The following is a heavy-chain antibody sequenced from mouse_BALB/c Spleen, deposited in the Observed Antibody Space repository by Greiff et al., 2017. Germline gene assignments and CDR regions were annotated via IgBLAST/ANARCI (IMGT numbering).Heavy chain of an antibody. V-gene: IGHV2-6-7*01. CDR2: IWGDGST. CDR1: GFSLTSYG. CDR3: ARGEREAMDY. Sequence: VQLQQSGPGLVAPSQSLSITCTVSGFSLTSYGVHWVRQPPGKGLEWLGMIWGDGSTDYNSALKSRLSISKDNSKSQVFLKMNSLQTDDTARYYCARGEREAMDYWGQGTSVTVSS. J-gene: IGHJ4*01.